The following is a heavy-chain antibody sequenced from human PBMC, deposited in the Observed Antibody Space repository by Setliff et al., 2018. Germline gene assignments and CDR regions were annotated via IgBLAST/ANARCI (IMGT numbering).Heavy chain of an antibody. V-gene: IGHV4-39*07. D-gene: IGHD7-27*01. CDR3: ARGRGLWAYWGSHFFDY. CDR1: GGSISSHY. J-gene: IGHJ4*02. CDR2: IYYSGST. Sequence: SETLSLTCTVSGGSISSHYWGWIRQPPGKGLEWIGSIYYSGSTYYNPSLKSRVTISVDTSKNQFSLKLSSVTAADTAVYYCARGRGLWAYWGSHFFDYWGQGTLVTVSS.